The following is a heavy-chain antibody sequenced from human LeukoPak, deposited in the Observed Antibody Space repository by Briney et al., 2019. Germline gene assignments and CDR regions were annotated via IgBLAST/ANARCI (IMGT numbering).Heavy chain of an antibody. CDR3: ARDFSGEWEQVTGWWLDP. CDR2: INPSGDFR. CDR1: GYTFTSYG. Sequence: ASVKVSCKASGYTFTSYGISWVRQAPGQGLEWMGIINPSGDFRSYAQKFKGRVTVTRDMSTRTVYMELSDLRPDDTAVYYCARDFSGEWEQVTGWWLDPWGQGTLVIVSS. D-gene: IGHD3-16*01. V-gene: IGHV1-46*01. J-gene: IGHJ5*02.